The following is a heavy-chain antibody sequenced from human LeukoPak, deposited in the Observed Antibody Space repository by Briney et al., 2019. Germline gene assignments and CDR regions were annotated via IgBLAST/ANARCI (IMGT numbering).Heavy chain of an antibody. CDR2: ISSSSSAI. Sequence: TGGSLRLSCVASGFTFSTYWMNWVRQAPGKGLEWVSSISSSSSAIYYAASVKGRFTISRDNAKNSLYLQMNSLRDEDTAVYYCARGALRYSDYWGQGTLVTVSS. CDR1: GFTFSTYW. D-gene: IGHD3-9*01. CDR3: ARGALRYSDY. V-gene: IGHV3-48*02. J-gene: IGHJ4*02.